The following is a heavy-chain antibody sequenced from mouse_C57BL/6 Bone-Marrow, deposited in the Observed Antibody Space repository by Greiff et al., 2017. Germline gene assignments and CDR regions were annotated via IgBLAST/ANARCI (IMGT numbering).Heavy chain of an antibody. CDR1: GYSFTSYY. CDR2: IYPGSGNT. Sequence: VQLQQSGPELVKPGASVKISCKASGYSFTSYYIHWVKQRPGQGLEWIGWIYPGSGNTKYNEKFKGKATLTADKSSSTAYMQLNSLTSEDSAVYFCARRPTYYGSSYKYFDYWGQGTTLTVSS. D-gene: IGHD1-1*01. CDR3: ARRPTYYGSSYKYFDY. V-gene: IGHV1-66*01. J-gene: IGHJ2*01.